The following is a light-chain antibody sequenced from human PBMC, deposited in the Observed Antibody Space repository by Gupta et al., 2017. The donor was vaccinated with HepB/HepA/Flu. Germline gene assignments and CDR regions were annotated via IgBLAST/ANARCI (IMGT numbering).Light chain of an antibody. J-gene: IGKJ3*01. CDR2: LGS. V-gene: IGKV2-28*01. CDR1: QSLLDNNGYNY. CDR3: MQALQRPTT. Sequence: DIVMTQSPLSLPVTPGEPASISCRSSQSLLDNNGYNYLDWYLQKPGQSPQVLIFLGSNRASGVPDRFSGSGSGTDFTLSISGVEAADVGIYYCMQALQRPTTFGHGTRVDIK.